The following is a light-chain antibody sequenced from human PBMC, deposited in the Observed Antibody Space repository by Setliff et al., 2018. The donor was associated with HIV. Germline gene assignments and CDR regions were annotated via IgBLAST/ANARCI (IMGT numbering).Light chain of an antibody. CDR1: SSDVGGYNY. Sequence: SALTQPASVSGSPGQSITISCTGTSSDVGGYNYVSWYQQHPGKAPKLMIYDVSNRPSGVSNRFSGSKSGNTASLTITGLQAEDEADHYCQSYDSSLSGYVFGAGTKVTVL. V-gene: IGLV2-14*03. CDR2: DVS. CDR3: QSYDSSLSGYV. J-gene: IGLJ1*01.